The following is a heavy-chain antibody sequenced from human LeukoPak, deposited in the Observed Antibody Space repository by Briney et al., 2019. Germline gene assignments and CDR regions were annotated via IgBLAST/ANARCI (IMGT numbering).Heavy chain of an antibody. Sequence: SVKVSCKASGGTFSSYAISWVRQAPGQGLEWMGGIIPIFGTANYAQKFQGRVTITADESTSTAYMELGSLRSEDTAVYYCAKIEGFIGGGGSPRVWGQGTMVTVSS. D-gene: IGHD2-21*01. CDR2: IIPIFGTA. J-gene: IGHJ3*01. V-gene: IGHV1-69*13. CDR1: GGTFSSYA. CDR3: AKIEGFIGGGGSPRV.